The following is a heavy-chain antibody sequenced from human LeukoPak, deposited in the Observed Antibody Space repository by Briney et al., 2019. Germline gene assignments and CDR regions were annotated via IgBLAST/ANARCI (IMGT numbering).Heavy chain of an antibody. CDR1: GGTFSSYA. V-gene: IGHV1-69*04. D-gene: IGHD3-10*01. CDR2: IIPILGIA. Sequence: SVKVSCKASGGTFSSYAISWVRQAPGQGLEWMGRIIPILGIANYAQKFQGRVTITADKSTSTAYMELSSLRSEDMAVYYCARDRGKGYGMDVWGQGTTVTVSS. CDR3: ARDRGKGYGMDV. J-gene: IGHJ6*02.